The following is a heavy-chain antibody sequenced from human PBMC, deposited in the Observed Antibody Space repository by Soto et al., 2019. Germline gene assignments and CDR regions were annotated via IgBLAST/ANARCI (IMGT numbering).Heavy chain of an antibody. V-gene: IGHV1-69*02. J-gene: IGHJ4*02. CDR2: IIPILGIA. D-gene: IGHD2-15*01. Sequence: QVQLVQSGAEVKKPGSSVKVSCKASGGTFSSYTISWVRQAPGPGLEWMGRIIPILGIANYAQKFQGRVTITADTSKSTAYMELSSVSSDDTAVYYCSRSSYCSGGSCYSYWGQGNLVTVS. CDR1: GGTFSSYT. CDR3: SRSSYCSGGSCYSY.